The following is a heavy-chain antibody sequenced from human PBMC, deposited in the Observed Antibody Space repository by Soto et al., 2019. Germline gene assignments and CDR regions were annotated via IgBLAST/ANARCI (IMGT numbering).Heavy chain of an antibody. J-gene: IGHJ6*02. Sequence: QVQLVQSGAEVKKPGSSVKVSCKASGGSLSNYGISWVRQAPGQGLEWMGAIIPVFGTPNYAQKFQDRVTITADESTTTVYMEVRSLTSEDTAVYYWARGDATKIVVTTYYAMDGRGQGTTVTVSS. CDR1: GGSLSNYG. CDR3: ARGDATKIVVTTYYAMDG. CDR2: IIPVFGTP. D-gene: IGHD3-22*01. V-gene: IGHV1-69*12.